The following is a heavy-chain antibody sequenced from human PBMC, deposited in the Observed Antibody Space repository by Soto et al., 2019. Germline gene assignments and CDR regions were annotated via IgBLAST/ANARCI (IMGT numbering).Heavy chain of an antibody. J-gene: IGHJ4*02. V-gene: IGHV5-51*01. D-gene: IGHD3-10*01. CDR1: GYSFATYW. CDR2: IYPADSDT. CDR3: ARPLYGSGSYSDY. Sequence: VESLKISCNGSGYSFATYWIAWVRQMPWKGLEWMGIIYPADSDTRYSPSFQGQVTISADKSISTAYLQWSSLKASDTAMYYCARPLYGSGSYSDYWGQGTLVTVSS.